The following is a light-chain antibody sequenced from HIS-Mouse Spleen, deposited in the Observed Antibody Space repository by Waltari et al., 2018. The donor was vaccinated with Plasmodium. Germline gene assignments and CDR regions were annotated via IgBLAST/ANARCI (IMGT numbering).Light chain of an antibody. CDR3: SSYAGSNNLV. V-gene: IGLV2-8*01. J-gene: IGLJ2*01. CDR1: SSDVGGYNY. Sequence: QSALTQPPSASGSPGQSVTISCTGTSSDVGGYNYVSWYQQHPGKAPKLFIYEVSKRPSGVPDRCSGAKSGNTASLTVAGLQAEDEADSYCSSYAGSNNLVFGGGTKLTVL. CDR2: EVS.